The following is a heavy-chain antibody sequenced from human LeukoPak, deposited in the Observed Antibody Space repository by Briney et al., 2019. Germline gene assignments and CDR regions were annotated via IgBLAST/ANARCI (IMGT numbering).Heavy chain of an antibody. CDR3: ARASIYYGSGVLWFY. CDR2: IYSGGST. Sequence: GGSLRLSCAASGFTVSSNYMSWVRQAPGKGLEWVSVIYSGGSTYYADSVKGRFTISRDNSKNTLYLQMNSLRAEDTAVYYCARASIYYGSGVLWFYWGQGTLVTVSS. V-gene: IGHV3-66*01. CDR1: GFTVSSNY. D-gene: IGHD3-10*01. J-gene: IGHJ4*02.